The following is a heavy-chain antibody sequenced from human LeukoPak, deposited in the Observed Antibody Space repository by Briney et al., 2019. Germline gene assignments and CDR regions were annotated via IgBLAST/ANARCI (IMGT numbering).Heavy chain of an antibody. J-gene: IGHJ4*02. Sequence: PSQTLSLTCAISGDSVSSNSAAWNRIRQSPSRGLEWLGRTYYRSKWYNDYAVSVKSRITINPDTSKNQFSLQLNSVTPEDTAVYYCARDRPNYYGSGSTARGFDYWGQGTLVTVSS. CDR2: TYYRSKWYN. D-gene: IGHD3-10*01. V-gene: IGHV6-1*01. CDR1: GDSVSSNSAA. CDR3: ARDRPNYYGSGSTARGFDY.